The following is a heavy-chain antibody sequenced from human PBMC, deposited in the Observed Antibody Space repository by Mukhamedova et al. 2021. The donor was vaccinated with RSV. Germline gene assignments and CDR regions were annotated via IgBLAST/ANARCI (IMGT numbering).Heavy chain of an antibody. D-gene: IGHD5-24*01. CDR3: TRHVETDY. Sequence: VRQASGKGLEWVGRIRSKANSYATAYAASVKGRFTISRDDSKNTAYLQMNSLKTEDTAVYYCTRHVETDYWGQGTLVT. CDR2: IRSKANSYAT. J-gene: IGHJ4*02. V-gene: IGHV3-73*01.